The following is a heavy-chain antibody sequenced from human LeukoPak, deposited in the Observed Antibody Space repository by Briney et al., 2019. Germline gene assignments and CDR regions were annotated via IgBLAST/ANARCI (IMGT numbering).Heavy chain of an antibody. D-gene: IGHD1-14*01. J-gene: IGHJ6*02. CDR2: VRQDGSVT. CDR1: GFTFSNYW. V-gene: IGHV3-7*01. CDR3: ARDGRTPRYYYYGMDV. Sequence: GGSLRLSCAASGFTFSNYWMTWVRQAPGKGLEWVGNVRQDGSVTNYVDSVKGRFTISRDNAKNSLYLQMNSLRAEDTAVYYCARDGRTPRYYYYGMDVWGQGTTVTVSS.